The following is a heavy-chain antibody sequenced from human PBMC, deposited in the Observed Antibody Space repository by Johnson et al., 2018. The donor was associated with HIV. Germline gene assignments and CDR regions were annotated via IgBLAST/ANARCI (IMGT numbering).Heavy chain of an antibody. V-gene: IGHV3-30*02. Sequence: QVQLVESGGGVVQPGGSLRLSCAASGFTFSSYGMHWVRQAPGKGLEWVAFIRYDGSNKYYADSVKGRFTVSRDNSKNTVYLQMNSLRAEDTAVYYCARRGYSSSGGAFDIWGQGTMVTVSS. D-gene: IGHD6-6*01. J-gene: IGHJ3*02. CDR2: IRYDGSNK. CDR1: GFTFSSYG. CDR3: ARRGYSSSGGAFDI.